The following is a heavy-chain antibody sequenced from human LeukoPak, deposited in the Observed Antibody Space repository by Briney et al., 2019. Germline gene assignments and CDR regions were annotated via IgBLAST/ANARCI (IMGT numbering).Heavy chain of an antibody. CDR2: IYYSGST. D-gene: IGHD3-10*01. V-gene: IGHV4-59*01. J-gene: IGHJ3*02. Sequence: PSETLSLTXTVSGGSISSYYWSWIRQPPGKGLEWIGYIYYSGSTNYNPSLKSRVTISVDTSKNQFSLKLSSVTAADTAVYYCARRFGWTLDAFDIWGQGTMVTVSS. CDR1: GGSISSYY. CDR3: ARRFGWTLDAFDI.